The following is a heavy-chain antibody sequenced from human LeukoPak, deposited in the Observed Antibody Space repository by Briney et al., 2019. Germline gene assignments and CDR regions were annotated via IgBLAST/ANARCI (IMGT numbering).Heavy chain of an antibody. CDR3: ARSDGAYCSGGSCYDYGMDV. CDR2: ISSSSSYI. J-gene: IGHJ6*02. CDR1: GLTFSSYS. V-gene: IGHV3-21*01. Sequence: PGGSLRLSCAASGLTFSSYSMNWVRQAPGKGLEWVSSISSSSSYIYYADSVKGRFTISRDNAKNSLYLQMNSLRAEDTAVYYCARSDGAYCSGGSCYDYGMDVWGQGTTVTVSS. D-gene: IGHD2-15*01.